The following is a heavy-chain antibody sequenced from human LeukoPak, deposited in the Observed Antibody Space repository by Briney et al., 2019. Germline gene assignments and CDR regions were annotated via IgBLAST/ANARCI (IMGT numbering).Heavy chain of an antibody. J-gene: IGHJ4*02. CDR1: GFAFDDHG. CDR3: ARAPVTSPFYFDY. V-gene: IGHV3-20*04. CDR2: INWNGGST. Sequence: GGFLRLSCTTSGFAFDDHGMSWVRQVPGKGLEWVSGINWNGGSTGYADPLRGRFTISRDNAKNSLYLQMDSLRAEDTALYYCARAPVTSPFYFDYWGQGTLVTVSS. D-gene: IGHD2-2*01.